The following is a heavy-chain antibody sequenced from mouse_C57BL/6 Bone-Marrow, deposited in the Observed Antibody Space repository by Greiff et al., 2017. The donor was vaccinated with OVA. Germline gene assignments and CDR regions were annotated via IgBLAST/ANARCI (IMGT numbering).Heavy chain of an antibody. CDR2: IDPENGDT. Sequence: SGAELVRPGASVKLSCTASGFNIKVDYMHWVKERPEQGLEWIGWIDPENGDTEYASKFQGKATITADTSSKTVYLHLSSLTSEDTAVYYCTTYRYWGQGTTLTVSS. J-gene: IGHJ2*01. CDR3: TTYRY. CDR1: GFNIKVDY. V-gene: IGHV14-4*01.